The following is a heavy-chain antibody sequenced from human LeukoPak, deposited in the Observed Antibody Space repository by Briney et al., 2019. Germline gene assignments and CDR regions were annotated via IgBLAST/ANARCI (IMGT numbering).Heavy chain of an antibody. J-gene: IGHJ4*02. V-gene: IGHV1-2*02. CDR3: AKDHTIRSFDS. D-gene: IGHD1-14*01. CDR1: GYTFIGYY. CDR2: INPSSGGT. Sequence: ASVKVSCKASGYTFIGYYMHWVRQAPGQGLEWMGWINPSSGGTSYAQKFQGRVTMTRDRSISTAYMELSRLRSDDTAVYYCAKDHTIRSFDSWGQGTLVTVSS.